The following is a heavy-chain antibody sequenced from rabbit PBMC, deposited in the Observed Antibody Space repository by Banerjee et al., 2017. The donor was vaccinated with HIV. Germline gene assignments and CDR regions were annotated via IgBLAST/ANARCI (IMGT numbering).Heavy chain of an antibody. V-gene: IGHV1S45*01. CDR2: IYAGSSAST. CDR3: ARGGDGYDYNTYFNL. CDR1: GFDFSTYYM. D-gene: IGHD6-1*01. Sequence: QEQLKESGGGLVQPGGFLKLSCKVSGFDFSTYYMSWVRQAPGKGLEWIACIYAGSSASTYYASWAKGRFTISKASSTTVTLQMTSLTAADTATYFCARGGDGYDYNTYFNLWGPGTLVTVS. J-gene: IGHJ4*01.